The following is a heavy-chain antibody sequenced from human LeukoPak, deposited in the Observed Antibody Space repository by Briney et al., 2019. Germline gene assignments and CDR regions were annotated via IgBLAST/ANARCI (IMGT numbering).Heavy chain of an antibody. D-gene: IGHD2-8*01. CDR2: ILYSGNT. CDR1: GRSLSIMNHY. J-gene: IGHJ4*02. Sequence: SETLSLTCTVSGRSLSIMNHYWGWIRQPPEKGLEWIGSILYSGNTWYTPPLKSRVTISVDTSRSQFSLKLTSVTAADTAVYYCGRHAHNGDFAYWGQGILVTVSS. CDR3: GRHAHNGDFAY. V-gene: IGHV4-39*01.